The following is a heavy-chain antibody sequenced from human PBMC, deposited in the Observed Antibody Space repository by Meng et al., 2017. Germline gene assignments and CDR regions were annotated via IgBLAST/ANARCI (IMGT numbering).Heavy chain of an antibody. D-gene: IGHD6-19*01. Sequence: LVGSGGGVVPPGRSLRLACAGSGFTFSSYGMHWVRQAPGKGLEWVAVIWYDGSNKYYADSVKGRFTISRDNSKNTLYLQMNSLRAEDTAVYYCARVVYSSGWSFDYWGQGTLVTVSS. CDR1: GFTFSSYG. CDR2: IWYDGSNK. V-gene: IGHV3-33*01. J-gene: IGHJ4*02. CDR3: ARVVYSSGWSFDY.